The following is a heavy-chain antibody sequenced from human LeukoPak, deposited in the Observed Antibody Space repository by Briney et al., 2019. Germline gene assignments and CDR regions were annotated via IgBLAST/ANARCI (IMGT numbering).Heavy chain of an antibody. CDR1: GFTFSSYA. D-gene: IGHD3-10*01. J-gene: IGHJ4*02. V-gene: IGHV3-23*01. CDR2: ISGSGGST. Sequence: GGSLRLSCEASGFTFSSYAMSWVRQAPGKGLEWVSGISGSGGSTYYADSVKGRFTISRDNSKNTLYLQVNSLRAEDTAVYYCAKDLKVRGVFEDWGQGTLVTGSS. CDR3: AKDLKVRGVFED.